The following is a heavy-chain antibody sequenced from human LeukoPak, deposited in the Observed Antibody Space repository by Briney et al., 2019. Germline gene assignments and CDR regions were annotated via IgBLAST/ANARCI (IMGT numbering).Heavy chain of an antibody. CDR2: IYHSGST. V-gene: IGHV4-38-2*02. CDR3: ARGYSSSWYGDY. Sequence: SETLSLTCTVSGYSISSGYYWGWIRQPPGKGLGWSGSIYHSGSTYYNPSLKSRVTISVDTSKNQFSLKLSTVTAADTAVYYCARGYSSSWYGDYWGQGTLVTVSS. CDR1: GYSISSGYY. D-gene: IGHD6-13*01. J-gene: IGHJ4*02.